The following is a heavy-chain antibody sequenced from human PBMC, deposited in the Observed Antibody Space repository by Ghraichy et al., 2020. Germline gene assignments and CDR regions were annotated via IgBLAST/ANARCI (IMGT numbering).Heavy chain of an antibody. Sequence: GESLNISCAASGFTFSCYAMHWVRQAPGKGLEWEAVISYDGSNKYYADSVKGRFTISRDNSKNTLYLQMNSLRAEDTAVYYCARPITMVRGLMSMDVWGKGTTVTVSS. V-gene: IGHV3-30-3*01. J-gene: IGHJ6*03. D-gene: IGHD3-10*01. CDR2: ISYDGSNK. CDR1: GFTFSCYA. CDR3: ARPITMVRGLMSMDV.